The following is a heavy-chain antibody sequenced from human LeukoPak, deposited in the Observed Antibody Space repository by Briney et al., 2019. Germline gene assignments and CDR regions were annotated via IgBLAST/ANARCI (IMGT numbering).Heavy chain of an antibody. V-gene: IGHV5-51*01. D-gene: IGHD5-18*01. CDR3: ARLRTAMLTVANNWFDP. CDR2: IYPGDSDI. Sequence: PGESLKISCKGSGYIFTNYWIAWVRQMPGKGLEWMGIIYPGDSDIRYSPSFQGQVTLSADKSTTTAYLQWSSLKASDTAMYYCARLRTAMLTVANNWFDPWGQGTLVTVSS. J-gene: IGHJ5*02. CDR1: GYIFTNYW.